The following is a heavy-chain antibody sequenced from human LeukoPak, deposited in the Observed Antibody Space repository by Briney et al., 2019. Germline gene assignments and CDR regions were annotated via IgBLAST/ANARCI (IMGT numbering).Heavy chain of an antibody. Sequence: GRSLRLSCAASGFTFSSYGMHWVRQAPGKGLEWVAVISYDGSNKYYADSVKGRSTISRDNSKNTLYLQMNSLRAEDTAVYYCARLGGYQTFDYWGQGTLVTVSS. CDR2: ISYDGSNK. V-gene: IGHV3-30*03. CDR3: ARLGGYQTFDY. D-gene: IGHD5-12*01. CDR1: GFTFSSYG. J-gene: IGHJ4*02.